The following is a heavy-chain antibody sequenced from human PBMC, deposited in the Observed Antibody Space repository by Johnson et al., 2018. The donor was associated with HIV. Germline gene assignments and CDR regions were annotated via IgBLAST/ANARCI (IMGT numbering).Heavy chain of an antibody. D-gene: IGHD3-16*01. Sequence: VQLVESGGGLIQPGGSLRLSCAASGFTVSSNYMSWVRLAPGKGLEWVSVIYSGGKTYYADSVKGRFTISRDNAKNSLSLQINSLRADDTAVYYCARGGSDAFDIWGQGTMVTVSS. CDR2: IYSGGKT. CDR3: ARGGSDAFDI. V-gene: IGHV3-53*01. CDR1: GFTVSSNY. J-gene: IGHJ3*02.